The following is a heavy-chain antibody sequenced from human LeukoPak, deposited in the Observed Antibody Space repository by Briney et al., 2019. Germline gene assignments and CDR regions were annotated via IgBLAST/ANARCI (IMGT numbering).Heavy chain of an antibody. CDR3: ARSAAAGRIVATFDY. J-gene: IGHJ4*02. V-gene: IGHV3-30-3*01. CDR1: GFTFSSNA. D-gene: IGHD5-12*01. Sequence: GRSLRLSCAASGFTFSSNAMHWVRQAPGKGLEWVAIISYDGSNKYYADSMKGRFTISRDKSKNTLYLQMNSLRGEDTAVYYCARSAAAGRIVATFDYWGQGTLVTVSS. CDR2: ISYDGSNK.